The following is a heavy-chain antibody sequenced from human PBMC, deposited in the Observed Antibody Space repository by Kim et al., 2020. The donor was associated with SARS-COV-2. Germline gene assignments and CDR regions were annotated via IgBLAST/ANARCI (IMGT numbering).Heavy chain of an antibody. CDR2: INASGRSA. J-gene: IGHJ4*02. V-gene: IGHV1-46*01. CDR3: AREGPNTFYFDY. CDR1: GYTFTSYH. Sequence: ASVKVSCKASGYTFTSYHMHWVRQSPGQGLERMGFINASGRSASYPQKFQGRVTMTRDTSTSTVYMELSSLRSEDTAVYYCAREGPNTFYFDYWGQGTLVTVSA. D-gene: IGHD3-16*01.